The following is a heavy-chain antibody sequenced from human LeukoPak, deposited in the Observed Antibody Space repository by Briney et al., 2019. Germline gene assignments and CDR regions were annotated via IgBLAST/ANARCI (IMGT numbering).Heavy chain of an antibody. V-gene: IGHV4-59*12. J-gene: IGHJ3*02. CDR2: IYYSGST. CDR3: ARDDSSAMYAFDI. CDR1: GGSISSYY. Sequence: SETLSLTCTVSGGSISSYYWSWIRQPPGKGLEWIGYIYYSGSTNYNPSLKSRVTISVDTSKNQFSLKLSSVTAADTAVYYCARDDSSAMYAFDIWGQGTMVTVSS. D-gene: IGHD3-22*01.